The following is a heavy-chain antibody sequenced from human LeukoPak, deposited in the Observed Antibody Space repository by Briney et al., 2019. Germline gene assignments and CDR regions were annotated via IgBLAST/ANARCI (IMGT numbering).Heavy chain of an antibody. CDR3: ARDQDNWFDP. CDR1: GYTCTSND. J-gene: IGHJ5*02. CDR2: MSPNSGNT. V-gene: IGHV1-8*03. Sequence: GASVKVSCKASGYTCTSNDINWVRQATGQGLEWMGWMSPNSGNTGYAQKFQGRVTITRNTSISTAYMELSSLRSEDTAVYYCARDQDNWFDPWGQGTLVTVSS.